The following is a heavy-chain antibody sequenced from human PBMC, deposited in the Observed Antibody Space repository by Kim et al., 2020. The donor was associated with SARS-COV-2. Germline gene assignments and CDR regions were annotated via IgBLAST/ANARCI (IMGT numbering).Heavy chain of an antibody. V-gene: IGHV1-18*01. J-gene: IGHJ4*02. Sequence: LQGRVTMTTDTSTSTAYMELRSLRSDDTAVYYCAREGTTVTPFDYWGQGTLVTVSS. CDR3: AREGTTVTPFDY. D-gene: IGHD4-4*01.